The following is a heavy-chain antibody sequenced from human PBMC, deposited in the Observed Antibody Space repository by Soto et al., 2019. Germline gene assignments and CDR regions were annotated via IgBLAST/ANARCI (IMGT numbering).Heavy chain of an antibody. V-gene: IGHV1-58*01. CDR1: GFTFTSSA. Sequence: QMQLVQSGPEVKKPGTSVKVSCKASGFTFTSSAVQWVRQARGQRLEWIGWIVVGSGNTNYAQKFQERVTITRDMSTSTAYMELSSLRSEDTAVYYCAADLNSQRYYYDSSGYSPDYWGQGTLVTVSS. D-gene: IGHD3-22*01. J-gene: IGHJ4*02. CDR2: IVVGSGNT. CDR3: AADLNSQRYYYDSSGYSPDY.